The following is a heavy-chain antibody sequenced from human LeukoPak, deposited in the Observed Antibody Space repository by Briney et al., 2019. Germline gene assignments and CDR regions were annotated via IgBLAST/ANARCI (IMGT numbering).Heavy chain of an antibody. CDR1: GFTFSSYW. Sequence: GGSLRLSCAASGFTFSSYWMDCVRQVPGKGPVWVSRIGTDGSGATYADYVRGRFTISRDNAKNTLYLQMNTVRAEDTAVYYCARDKYGGNSNAFDIWGQGTLVAVSS. D-gene: IGHD4-23*01. J-gene: IGHJ3*02. CDR2: IGTDGSGA. V-gene: IGHV3-74*01. CDR3: ARDKYGGNSNAFDI.